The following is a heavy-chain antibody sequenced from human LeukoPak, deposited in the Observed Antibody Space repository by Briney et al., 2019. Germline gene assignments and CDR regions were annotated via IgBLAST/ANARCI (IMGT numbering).Heavy chain of an antibody. Sequence: SETLSLTCTVSGGSISSYYWGWIRRPPGKGLERIGSIYYSGSTYYNPSLKSRVTISVDTSKNQFSLKLSSVTAADTAVYYCARALLIAARPEWFDPWGQGTLVTVSS. D-gene: IGHD6-6*01. CDR1: GGSISSYY. V-gene: IGHV4-39*01. J-gene: IGHJ5*02. CDR3: ARALLIAARPEWFDP. CDR2: IYYSGST.